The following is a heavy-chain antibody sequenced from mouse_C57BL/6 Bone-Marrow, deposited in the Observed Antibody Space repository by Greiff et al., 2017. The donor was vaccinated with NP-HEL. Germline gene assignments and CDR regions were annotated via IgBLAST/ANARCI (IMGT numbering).Heavy chain of an antibody. Sequence: QVQLKQPGAELVKPGASVKLSCKASGYTFTSYWMHWVKQRPGRGLEWIGRIDPNSGGTKYNEKFKSKATLTVDKPSSTAYMQLSSLTSEDSAVYYCALSNWIYWYFDVWGTGTTVTVSS. V-gene: IGHV1-72*01. D-gene: IGHD4-1*01. CDR3: ALSNWIYWYFDV. J-gene: IGHJ1*03. CDR2: IDPNSGGT. CDR1: GYTFTSYW.